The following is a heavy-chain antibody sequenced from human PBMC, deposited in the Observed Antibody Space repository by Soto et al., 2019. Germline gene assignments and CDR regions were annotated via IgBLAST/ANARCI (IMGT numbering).Heavy chain of an antibody. CDR3: ARVTRYSSSSGYYYGMDV. Sequence: GGSLRLSCAASGFTFSSHGMHWVRQAPGKGLEWVAVIWYDGSNKYYADSVKGRFTISRDNSKNTLYLQMNSLRAEDTAVYYCARVTRYSSSSGYYYGMDVWGQGTTVTVSS. CDR1: GFTFSSHG. CDR2: IWYDGSNK. J-gene: IGHJ6*02. V-gene: IGHV3-33*01. D-gene: IGHD6-6*01.